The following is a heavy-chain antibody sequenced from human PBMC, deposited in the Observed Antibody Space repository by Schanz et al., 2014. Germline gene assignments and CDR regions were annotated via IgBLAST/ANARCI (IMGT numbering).Heavy chain of an antibody. CDR2: IVPIAGIT. CDR1: GGTFSSDT. V-gene: IGHV1-69*08. CDR3: ARERGLYESGWFGP. Sequence: QVHLVQSGAEVKKPGSSVKVSCKASGGTFSSDTFSWVRQAPGQGLEWMGRIVPIAGITNYAQRFQGRVTITADKSSDTAYMEQISLRSEDTAVDYCARERGLYESGWFGPGGQGTRDAGSS. J-gene: IGHJ5*02. D-gene: IGHD3-16*01.